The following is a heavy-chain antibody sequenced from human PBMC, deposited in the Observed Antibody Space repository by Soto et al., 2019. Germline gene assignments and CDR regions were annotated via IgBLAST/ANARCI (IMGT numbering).Heavy chain of an antibody. CDR1: GGTFSSYA. CDR2: IIPIFGTA. V-gene: IGHV1-69*13. Sequence: SVKVSCKASGGTFSSYAISWVRQTPGQGLEWMGGIIPIFGTANYAQKFQGRVTITADESTSTAYMELSSLRSEDTAVYYCARAVSLWFGEFHYYGMGVWGQGTTVTVSS. D-gene: IGHD3-10*01. J-gene: IGHJ6*02. CDR3: ARAVSLWFGEFHYYGMGV.